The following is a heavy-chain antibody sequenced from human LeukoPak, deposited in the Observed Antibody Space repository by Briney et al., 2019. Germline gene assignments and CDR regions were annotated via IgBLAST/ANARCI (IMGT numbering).Heavy chain of an antibody. D-gene: IGHD5-12*01. V-gene: IGHV3-9*01. J-gene: IGHJ4*02. CDR3: AKDISDVGYSGYDYTGNFDY. CDR2: ISWDSGSI. CDR1: GFTFDDYA. Sequence: GGSLRLSCAASGFTFDDYAMHWVGQAPGKGLGGVGGISWDSGSIDYADSVKGRFTICRENAKKSLYLKMKSVRAEDTALYYCAKDISDVGYSGYDYTGNFDYWGQGTLVTVPS.